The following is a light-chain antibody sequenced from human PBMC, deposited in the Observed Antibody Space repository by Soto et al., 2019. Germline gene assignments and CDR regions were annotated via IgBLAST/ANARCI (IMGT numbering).Light chain of an antibody. V-gene: IGKV1-39*01. CDR2: AAS. CDR1: QSISRY. J-gene: IGKJ1*01. Sequence: DIQMTQSPSSLSASVGDRITITCRASQSISRYLNWYQHKRGKAPKLLINAASSLERGVPSRFSGGGSGTDFTLNISSLQPDDFATYYCQQNYRATPWTFGQGTKVDIK. CDR3: QQNYRATPWT.